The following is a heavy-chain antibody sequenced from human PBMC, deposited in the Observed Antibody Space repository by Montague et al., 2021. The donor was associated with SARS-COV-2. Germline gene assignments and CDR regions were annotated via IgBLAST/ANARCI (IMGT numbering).Heavy chain of an antibody. V-gene: IGHV3-7*01. J-gene: IGHJ4*02. CDR2: IKQDGSEK. CDR1: GFTFSSYW. CDR3: ARDHRQAWFGAPVMERYFDY. D-gene: IGHD3-10*01. Sequence: SLRLSCAASGFTFSSYWMSWVRQAPGKGLEWVANIKQDGSEKYYVDSVKGRFTISRDNAKNSLYLQMNSLRAEDTAVYYCARDHRQAWFGAPVMERYFDYWGQGTLVTVSS.